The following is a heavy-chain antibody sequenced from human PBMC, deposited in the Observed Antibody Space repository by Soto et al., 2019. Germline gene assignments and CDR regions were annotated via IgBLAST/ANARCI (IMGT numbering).Heavy chain of an antibody. CDR3: AIDKDDTAVVSGFDP. J-gene: IGHJ5*02. CDR2: IIPLFDTA. CDR1: GGTFSSYG. Sequence: QVQLVQSGAEVKKPGSSVKVSCKASGGTFSSYGISWLRQAPGQGLEWMGGIIPLFDTANYAQKFQGRVTITADESTTTAYMELSSLRSEDTAVYYCAIDKDDTAVVSGFDPWGQGTLVTVSS. V-gene: IGHV1-69*12. D-gene: IGHD5-18*01.